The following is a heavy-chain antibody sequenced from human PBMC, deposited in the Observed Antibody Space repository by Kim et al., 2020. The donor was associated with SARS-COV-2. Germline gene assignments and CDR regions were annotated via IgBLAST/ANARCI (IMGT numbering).Heavy chain of an antibody. D-gene: IGHD3-16*01. Sequence: SETLSLTCGVSGGLFSGYYWTWIRQPPGRGLEWIGEINHNDGTNYNPSLKSRVTMSLDTPKNQFSLKLTSVTAADTAVYYCARGGMMRRWFDPWGQGTLV. CDR1: GGLFSGYY. V-gene: IGHV4-34*01. CDR2: INHNDGT. CDR3: ARGGMMRRWFDP. J-gene: IGHJ5*02.